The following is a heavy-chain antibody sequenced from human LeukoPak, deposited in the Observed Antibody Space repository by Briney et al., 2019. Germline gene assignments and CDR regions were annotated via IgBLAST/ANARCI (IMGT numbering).Heavy chain of an antibody. J-gene: IGHJ6*03. CDR2: IYYSGST. D-gene: IGHD5-18*01. CDR3: ARAGDTAMVRDYYYYYMDV. CDR1: GGSISSYY. Sequence: SETLSLTCTVSGGSISSYYWSWIRQPPGKGMEWIGSIYYSGSTNYNPSLKSRVTISVDTSKNQFSLKLSSVTAADTAVYYCARAGDTAMVRDYYYYYMDVWGKGTTVTVSS. V-gene: IGHV4-59*01.